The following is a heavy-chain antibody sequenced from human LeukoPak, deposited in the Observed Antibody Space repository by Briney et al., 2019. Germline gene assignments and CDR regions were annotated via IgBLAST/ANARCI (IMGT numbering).Heavy chain of an antibody. Sequence: PSESLSLTCAVFGGSFSGYYWSWIRQPPGKGLELIGDITHSGSTNYNPSLKSRVTTSVDTSKNQFSLKLSSVTAADTAVYYCATRGIAAAGTVGWFDPWGQGTLVTVSS. CDR2: ITHSGST. D-gene: IGHD6-13*01. J-gene: IGHJ5*02. V-gene: IGHV4-34*01. CDR3: ATRGIAAAGTVGWFDP. CDR1: GGSFSGYY.